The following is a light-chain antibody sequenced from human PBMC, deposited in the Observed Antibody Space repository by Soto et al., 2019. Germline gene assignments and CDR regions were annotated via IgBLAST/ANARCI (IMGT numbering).Light chain of an antibody. V-gene: IGKV3-20*01. Sequence: EIELTQSPGTLSLSPGERATHACRASQSVSSSYLAWYQQKPGQAPRLLIYGASSRATGIPDRFSGSGSGTDFTLTISRLEPEDFAVYYCQQYGSSPPITFGPGTEVDIK. CDR3: QQYGSSPPIT. CDR2: GAS. J-gene: IGKJ3*01. CDR1: QSVSSSY.